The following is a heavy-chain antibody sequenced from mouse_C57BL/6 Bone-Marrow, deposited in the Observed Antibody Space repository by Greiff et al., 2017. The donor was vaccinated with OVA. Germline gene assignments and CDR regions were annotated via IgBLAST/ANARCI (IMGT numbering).Heavy chain of an antibody. J-gene: IGHJ2*01. D-gene: IGHD1-1*01. CDR3: DRSEGFTTVEDGGIDY. CDR1: GFSLSTFGMG. Sequence: QVTLKESGPGILQPSQTLSLTCSFSGFSLSTFGMGVGWIRQPSGKGLEWLAHIWWDDDKYYNPALKSRLPISKDTSKNQVFLTIANAYTADTATYSCDRSEGFTTVEDGGIDYWGQGTTLTVSS. CDR2: IWWDDDK. V-gene: IGHV8-8*01.